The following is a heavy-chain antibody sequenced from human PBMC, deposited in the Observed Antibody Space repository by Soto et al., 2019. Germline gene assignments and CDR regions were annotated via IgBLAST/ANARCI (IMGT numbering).Heavy chain of an antibody. CDR2: IKSKAFGGTA. J-gene: IGHJ4*02. V-gene: IGHV3-49*03. D-gene: IGHD2-21*02. Sequence: GGSLRLSCTGSGFTFGDYAFTWFRQAPGKGLEWVGFIKSKAFGGTAHYAASVGGRFTISRDDSKSIAYLEMNSLNPGDTAVYYCTCHTVTTIRSIDYWGQGS. CDR3: TCHTVTTIRSIDY. CDR1: GFTFGDYA.